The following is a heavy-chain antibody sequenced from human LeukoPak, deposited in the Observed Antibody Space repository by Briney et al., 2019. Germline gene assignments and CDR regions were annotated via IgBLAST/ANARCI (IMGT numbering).Heavy chain of an antibody. J-gene: IGHJ4*02. CDR2: ISHDGSDK. CDR3: AREPGPGYFDY. Sequence: AGSLRLSCAASGLTFSSHAMHWVRQAPGKGLEWVAVISHDGSDKHYTDSVKGRFTISRDNSRNTLYLQMNSLRAEDTAVYYCAREPGPGYFDYWGQGTLVTVSS. D-gene: IGHD1-14*01. CDR1: GLTFSSHA. V-gene: IGHV3-30-3*01.